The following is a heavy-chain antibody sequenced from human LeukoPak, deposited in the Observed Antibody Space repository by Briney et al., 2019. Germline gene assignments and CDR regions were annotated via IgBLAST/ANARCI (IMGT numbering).Heavy chain of an antibody. CDR1: GYTLTELS. D-gene: IGHD4-17*01. J-gene: IGHJ4*02. CDR3: AITVTTFLNFDY. CDR2: FDPEDGET. Sequence: ASVKVSCKVSGYTLTELSMHWVRQAPGKGLEWMGGFDPEDGETIYAQKFQGRVTMTEDTSTDTAYMELSSLRSGDTAVYYCAITVTTFLNFDYWGQGTLVTVSS. V-gene: IGHV1-24*01.